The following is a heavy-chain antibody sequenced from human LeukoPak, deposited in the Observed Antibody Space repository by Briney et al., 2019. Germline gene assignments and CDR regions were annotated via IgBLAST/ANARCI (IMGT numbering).Heavy chain of an antibody. CDR1: GGSFSGYY. CDR2: INHSGST. J-gene: IGHJ6*03. CDR3: ARGRYGAPWYYYYMDV. Sequence: SETLSLTCAAYGGSFSGYYWSWIRQPPGKGLEWIGEINHSGSTNYNPSLKSRVTISVDTSKNQFSLKLSSVTAADTAVYYCARGRYGAPWYYYYMDVWGKGTTVTVSS. D-gene: IGHD4-17*01. V-gene: IGHV4-34*01.